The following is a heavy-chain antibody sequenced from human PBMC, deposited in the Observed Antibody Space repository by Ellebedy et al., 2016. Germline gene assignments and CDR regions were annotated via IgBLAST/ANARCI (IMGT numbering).Heavy chain of an antibody. Sequence: SETLSLXXTVPGGPIRNDDHFWTWIRQHPGKGPEWIGYIYYSGSTYYNPSLKSRVTISVDTSKNQFSLKLSSVTAADTAVYYCARGPRYYDILTGYYRMGYFQHWGQGTLVTVSS. J-gene: IGHJ1*01. CDR2: IYYSGST. CDR3: ARGPRYYDILTGYYRMGYFQH. CDR1: GGPIRNDDHF. V-gene: IGHV4-31*03. D-gene: IGHD3-9*01.